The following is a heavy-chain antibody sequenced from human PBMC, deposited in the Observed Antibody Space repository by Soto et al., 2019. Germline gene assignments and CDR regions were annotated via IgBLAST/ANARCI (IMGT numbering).Heavy chain of an antibody. Sequence: QVQLVESGGGVVQPGRSLRLSCAASGFTFSSYGMHWFRQATGKGLEWVAVIWYDGSNKYYADSVKGRFTISRDNSKNTLYLQMNSLRAEDTAVYYCARDIMADLDYWGQGTLVTVSS. CDR3: ARDIMADLDY. CDR1: GFTFSSYG. V-gene: IGHV3-33*01. J-gene: IGHJ4*02. CDR2: IWYDGSNK.